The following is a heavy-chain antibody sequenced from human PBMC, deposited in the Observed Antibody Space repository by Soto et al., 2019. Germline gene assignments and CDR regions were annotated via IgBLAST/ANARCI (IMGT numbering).Heavy chain of an antibody. D-gene: IGHD1-26*01. Sequence: GGSLRLSCSASGFTFSSYAMHWVRQAPGKGLEYVSAISSNGGSTYYADSVKGRFTISRDNSKNTLYLQMNSLRAEDTAVYYCAKEGGELRSHYYYYGMDVWGQGTTVTVSS. J-gene: IGHJ6*02. CDR1: GFTFSSYA. V-gene: IGHV3-64*04. CDR3: AKEGGELRSHYYYYGMDV. CDR2: ISSNGGST.